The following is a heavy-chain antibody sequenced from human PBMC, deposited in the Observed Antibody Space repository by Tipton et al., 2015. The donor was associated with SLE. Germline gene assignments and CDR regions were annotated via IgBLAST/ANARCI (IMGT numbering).Heavy chain of an antibody. V-gene: IGHV4-59*12. CDR3: ARALSSGWYYY. CDR2: IYYSGST. Sequence: TLSLTCTVSGGSIRTEYWSWIRQPPGKGLEWIGYIYYSGSTYYNPSLKSRVTISRDTSKKQFSLKLSSVTAADTAVYYCARALSSGWYYYWGQGTLVTVSS. D-gene: IGHD6-19*01. CDR1: GGSIRTEY. J-gene: IGHJ4*02.